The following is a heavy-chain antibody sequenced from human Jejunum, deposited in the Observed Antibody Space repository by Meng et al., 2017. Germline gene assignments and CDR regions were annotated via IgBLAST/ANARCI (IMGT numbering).Heavy chain of an antibody. CDR3: ARGWKYAWFN. J-gene: IGHJ4*02. V-gene: IGHV4-4*02. CDR2: MHQSGSS. Sequence: QVQLQESGPGLVRPSGALSLTCAGFGGFSSIYWWSWLRQPPGKGLEWIGEMHQSGSSNYNPSLKSRLTMSVDESKNHFSLKLNSVTAADTAVYYCARGWKYAWFNWGQGTLVTVSS. CDR1: GGFSSIYW. D-gene: IGHD1-7*01.